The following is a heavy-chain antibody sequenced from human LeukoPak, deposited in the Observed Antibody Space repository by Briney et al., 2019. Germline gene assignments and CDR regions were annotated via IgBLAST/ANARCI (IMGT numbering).Heavy chain of an antibody. J-gene: IGHJ4*02. CDR3: ARGGRATANLFDY. CDR1: GGSISGYY. V-gene: IGHV4-59*01. CDR2: IYYSGST. D-gene: IGHD5-18*01. Sequence: SETLSLTCTVSGGSISGYYWSWIRQPPGKGLEWIGYIYYSGSTNYNPSLKSRLSLSVDTSNNQFSLKLSSVTAADTAVYHCARGGRATANLFDYWGQGTLVTVSS.